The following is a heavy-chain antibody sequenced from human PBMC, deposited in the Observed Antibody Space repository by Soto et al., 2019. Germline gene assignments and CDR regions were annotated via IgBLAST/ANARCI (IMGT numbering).Heavy chain of an antibody. CDR3: ARGGGFWSGYYRTYYYYGMDV. J-gene: IGHJ6*02. D-gene: IGHD3-3*01. V-gene: IGHV4-30-4*01. CDR1: GGSISSGDYY. CDR2: IYYSGST. Sequence: QVQLQESGPGLVKPSQTLSLTCTVSGGSISSGDYYWSWIRQPPGKGLEWIGYIYYSGSTYYNPSLKSRVTISVDTSKNQFSLKLSSVTAADTAVYYCARGGGFWSGYYRTYYYYGMDVWGQGTRVTVSS.